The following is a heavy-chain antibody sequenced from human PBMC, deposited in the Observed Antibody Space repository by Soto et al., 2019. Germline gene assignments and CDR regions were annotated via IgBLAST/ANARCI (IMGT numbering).Heavy chain of an antibody. Sequence: QVQLVESGGGVVRPGRSLRLSCAPSGFTFSTYGMPWVRQAPGKGLEWVAVIWYDGSNQYYADSVKGRFTISRDNSKNVLYLQMNSLRAEDTAVYYFARDSGAFNYGSAYFDYWGQGTPVTVSS. CDR1: GFTFSTYG. J-gene: IGHJ4*02. V-gene: IGHV3-33*01. CDR2: IWYDGSNQ. CDR3: ARDSGAFNYGSAYFDY. D-gene: IGHD3-10*01.